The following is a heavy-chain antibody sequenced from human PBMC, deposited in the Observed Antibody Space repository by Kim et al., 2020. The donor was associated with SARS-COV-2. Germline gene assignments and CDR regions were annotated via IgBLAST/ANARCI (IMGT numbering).Heavy chain of an antibody. V-gene: IGHV5-51*01. CDR3: ARLSSGYLFYYGMDV. J-gene: IGHJ6*02. Sequence: GESLKISCKGSGYSFTSYWIGWVRQMPGKGLEWMGIIYPGDSDTRYSPSFQGQVTISADKSISTAYLQWSSLKASDTAMYYCARLSSGYLFYYGMDVWGQGTMVTVSS. CDR1: GYSFTSYW. CDR2: IYPGDSDT. D-gene: IGHD3-22*01.